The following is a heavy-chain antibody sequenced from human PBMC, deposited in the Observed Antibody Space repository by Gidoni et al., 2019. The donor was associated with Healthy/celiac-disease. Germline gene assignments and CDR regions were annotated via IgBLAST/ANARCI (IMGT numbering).Heavy chain of an antibody. D-gene: IGHD2-2*01. Sequence: QVQLQESGPGLVQPSQPLSPPCTVSGGSISSGDYYWSWLRQPPGKGLEWIGYIYYSGSTYYNPSLKSRVTRSVDTSKNQFSLKLSSVTAADTAVYYCARVTSKVPIDYWGQGTLVTVSS. CDR1: GGSISSGDYY. J-gene: IGHJ4*02. CDR2: IYYSGST. V-gene: IGHV4-30-4*01. CDR3: ARVTSKVPIDY.